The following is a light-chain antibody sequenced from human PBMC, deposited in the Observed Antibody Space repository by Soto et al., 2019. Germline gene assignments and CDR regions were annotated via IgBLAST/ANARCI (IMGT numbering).Light chain of an antibody. J-gene: IGLJ1*01. CDR2: EVT. CDR1: SSDVGGFDY. CDR3: SSYTSSVAYV. Sequence: QSALTQPASVSGSPGQSITISCTGTSSDVGGFDYVSWYQQNPGKAPKLIIYEVTNWPSGVSNRFSGSKSGNTASLTISGLQAQDEADYYCSSYTSSVAYVFGTGTKLTVL. V-gene: IGLV2-14*01.